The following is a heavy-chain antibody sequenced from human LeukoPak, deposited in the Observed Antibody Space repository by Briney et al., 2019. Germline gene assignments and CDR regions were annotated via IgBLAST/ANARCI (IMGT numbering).Heavy chain of an antibody. CDR3: ARAPGEGWFDP. CDR2: IKQDGSEK. D-gene: IGHD4-17*01. CDR1: GFTFSSYW. Sequence: GGSLRPSCAASGFTFSSYWMSWVRQAPGKGLEWVASIKQDGSEKYYVDSVKGRFTISRDNAKNSLYLQMNSLRAEDTALYYCARAPGEGWFDPWGQGTLVTVSS. J-gene: IGHJ5*02. V-gene: IGHV3-7*01.